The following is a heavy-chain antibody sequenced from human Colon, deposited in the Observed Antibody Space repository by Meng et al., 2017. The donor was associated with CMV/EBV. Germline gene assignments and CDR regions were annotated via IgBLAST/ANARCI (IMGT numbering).Heavy chain of an antibody. J-gene: IGHJ6*02. D-gene: IGHD2-2*01. CDR3: ARAHPLIPAASFDYGMDV. CDR2: ISAYNGNT. V-gene: IGHV1-18*01. CDR1: GYTFTNCG. Sequence: ASVKGSCKTSGYTFTNCGFSWVRQAPGQGLEWMGWISAYNGNTNYAQKLQGRVTMTTDTSTSTAYMELRGLRSDDTAVYYCARAHPLIPAASFDYGMDVWGQGTTVTVSS.